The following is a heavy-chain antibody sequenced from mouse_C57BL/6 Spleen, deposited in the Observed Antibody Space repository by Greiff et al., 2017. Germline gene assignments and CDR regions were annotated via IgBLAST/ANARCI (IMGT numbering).Heavy chain of an antibody. D-gene: IGHD2-1*01. J-gene: IGHJ3*01. CDR3: ARSRIYYGNYEFAY. Sequence: VQLQQPGAELVRPGSSVKLSCKASGYTFTSYWMHWVKQRPIQGLEWIGNIDPSDSETHYNQKFKDKATLTVDKSSSTAYMQLSSLTSEDSAVYYCARSRIYYGNYEFAYWGQGTLVTVSA. CDR1: GYTFTSYW. CDR2: IDPSDSET. V-gene: IGHV1-52*01.